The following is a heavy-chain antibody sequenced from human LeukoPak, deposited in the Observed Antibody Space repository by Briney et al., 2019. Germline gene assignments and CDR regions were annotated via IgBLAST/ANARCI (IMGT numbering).Heavy chain of an antibody. Sequence: PGGFPRTFCAASGFAFRRFGMHWVRQAPGQGLGWGAVIWHDGSYEYYADSVKGRFTISRDSSKNTLYLQMNSLRAEDTAVYYCAKDGVGATSLDCWGQGTLVTVSS. V-gene: IGHV3-33*06. CDR1: GFAFRRFG. D-gene: IGHD1-26*01. CDR2: IWHDGSYE. J-gene: IGHJ4*02. CDR3: AKDGVGATSLDC.